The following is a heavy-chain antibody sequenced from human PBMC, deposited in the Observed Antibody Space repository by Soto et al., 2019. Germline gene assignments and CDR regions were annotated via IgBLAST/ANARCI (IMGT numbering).Heavy chain of an antibody. D-gene: IGHD1-26*01. V-gene: IGHV3-30-3*01. Sequence: PGGSLRLSCAASGFTFSSYAMHWVRQAPGKGLEWVAVISYDGSNKYYADSVKGRFTISRDNSKNALYLQMNSLRAEDTAVYYCARWDGYVDYWGQGTLVTVSS. CDR3: ARWDGYVDY. CDR2: ISYDGSNK. J-gene: IGHJ4*02. CDR1: GFTFSSYA.